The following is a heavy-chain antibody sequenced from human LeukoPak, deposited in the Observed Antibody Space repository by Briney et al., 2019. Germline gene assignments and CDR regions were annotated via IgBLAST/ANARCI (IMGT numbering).Heavy chain of an antibody. CDR2: IYYSGST. CDR3: ARAGDWFDP. Sequence: SETLSLTCTVSGYSISSGYYWGWIRQPPGKGLEWIGSIYYSGSTYYNPSLKSRVTISVDTSKNQFSLELSSVTAADTAVYYCARAGDWFDPWGQGTLVTVSS. CDR1: GYSISSGYY. J-gene: IGHJ5*02. V-gene: IGHV4-38-2*02. D-gene: IGHD3-10*01.